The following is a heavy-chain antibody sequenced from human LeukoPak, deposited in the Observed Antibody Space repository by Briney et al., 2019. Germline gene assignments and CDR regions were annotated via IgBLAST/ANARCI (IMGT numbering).Heavy chain of an antibody. V-gene: IGHV3-23*01. Sequence: GGSLRLSCAASGFTFSSYAMNWVRQAPGKGLEWVSGVSGGGDTTFYADSVKGRFTISRNNSKNTLYLHMNSLRAEDTAVYYCEKLRSSSSSDAFDIWGQGTMVTVSS. CDR2: VSGGGDTT. J-gene: IGHJ3*02. D-gene: IGHD2-2*01. CDR3: EKLRSSSSSDAFDI. CDR1: GFTFSSYA.